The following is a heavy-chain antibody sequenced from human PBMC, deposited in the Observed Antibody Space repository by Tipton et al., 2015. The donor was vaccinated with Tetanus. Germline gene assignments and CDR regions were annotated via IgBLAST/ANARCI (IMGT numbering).Heavy chain of an antibody. CDR1: GFTFSSYA. Sequence: GSLRLSCAASGFTFSSYAMGWVRQAPGKGLEWVSAISGSGGSTYYADSVKGRFTISRDNSKNTLYLQMNSLRAEDTAVYYCAKVVSYDYVWGSPQFDPWGQGTLVTVSS. J-gene: IGHJ5*02. D-gene: IGHD3-16*01. CDR3: AKVVSYDYVWGSPQFDP. V-gene: IGHV3-23*01. CDR2: ISGSGGST.